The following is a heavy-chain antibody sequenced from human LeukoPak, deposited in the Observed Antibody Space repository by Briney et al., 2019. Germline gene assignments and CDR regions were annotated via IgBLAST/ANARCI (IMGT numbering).Heavy chain of an antibody. D-gene: IGHD1-26*01. CDR1: GFTFSSYW. CDR3: AGNREGAPDYFDY. J-gene: IGHJ4*02. CDR2: IKQDGSEK. V-gene: IGHV3-7*01. Sequence: PGGSLRLSCAASGFTFSSYWMSWVRQAPGKGLEWVANIKQDGSEKYYVDSVKGRFTISRDNAKNSLYLQMNSLRADDTAVYYCAGNREGAPDYFDYWGQGTLVTVSS.